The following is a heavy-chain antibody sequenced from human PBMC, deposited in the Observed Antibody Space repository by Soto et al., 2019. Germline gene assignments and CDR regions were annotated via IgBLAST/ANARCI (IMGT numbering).Heavy chain of an antibody. V-gene: IGHV5-10-1*01. CDR3: ASHLTYYYILSGYYTPYYYYGMDV. D-gene: IGHD3-9*01. J-gene: IGHJ6*02. Sequence: GESLKISCKGSGYSFTSYWISWVRQMPGKGLEWMGRIDPSDSYTNYSPSFQGHVTISADKSISTAYLQWSSLKASDTAMYYCASHLTYYYILSGYYTPYYYYGMDVWGQGTTVTVSS. CDR2: IDPSDSYT. CDR1: GYSFTSYW.